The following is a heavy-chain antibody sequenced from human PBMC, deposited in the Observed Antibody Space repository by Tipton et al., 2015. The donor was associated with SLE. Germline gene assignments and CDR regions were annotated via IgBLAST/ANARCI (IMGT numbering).Heavy chain of an antibody. CDR2: ISSYNGNT. D-gene: IGHD2-2*01. CDR3: ARTAGSSSRNWFDP. Sequence: QLVQSGAEMKKPGASVKVSCQASGYTFVNFGIRWVRQAPGQGLEWKGWISSYNGNTNYAQKLQGRVTMTTETSTTTAYMELRTLKSDDTAVYYCARTAGSSSRNWFDPWGQGTLVTVSS. CDR1: GYTFVNFG. V-gene: IGHV1-18*01. J-gene: IGHJ5*02.